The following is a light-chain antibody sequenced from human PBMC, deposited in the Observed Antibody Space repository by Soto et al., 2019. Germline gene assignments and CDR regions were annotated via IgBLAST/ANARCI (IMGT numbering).Light chain of an antibody. CDR3: QQYYKWPWT. V-gene: IGKV3-15*01. J-gene: IGKJ1*01. CDR2: GAS. Sequence: IVMTQSPGTPCESPGERASLSWWASQSVSSDLAWYQQKPGQAPRLFIYGASTRATGIPARFSGSGSGTEFTLTISGLQSEDFAVYYCQQYYKWPWTFGPGTKVDIK. CDR1: QSVSSD.